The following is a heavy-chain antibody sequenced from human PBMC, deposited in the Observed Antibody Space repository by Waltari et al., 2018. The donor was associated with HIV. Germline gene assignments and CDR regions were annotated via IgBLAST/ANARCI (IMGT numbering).Heavy chain of an antibody. J-gene: IGHJ4*02. CDR2: IKGYGSER. V-gene: IGHV3-7*01. CDR1: GFALSDFW. Sequence: EEQLMQSEGGRVRRGGSSRLSCVASGFALSDFWVTWVRQAQGEGREWVANIKGYGSERHYVDSVKGRFSISRDDANNSVHLDMTNMGAEDTAIYFCARESECLYSAFFDLWGGGSLVTVSS. CDR3: ARESECLYSAFFDL. D-gene: IGHD2-21*01.